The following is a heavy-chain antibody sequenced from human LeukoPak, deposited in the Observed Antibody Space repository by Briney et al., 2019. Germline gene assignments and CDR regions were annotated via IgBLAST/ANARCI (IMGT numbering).Heavy chain of an antibody. CDR2: IRPDGSHI. J-gene: IGHJ5*02. D-gene: IGHD3-16*01. CDR1: GFSFSTFV. CDR3: SRCISGSCRLGFDP. Sequence: GGSLRLSCAASGFSFSTFVTHWVRQAPGKGLEWVAVIRPDGSHISYVDPVKGRFTISRDNSNNMLYLQMSSLRAEDTALYYCSRCISGSCRLGFDPWGQGTLVTVSS. V-gene: IGHV3-30*02.